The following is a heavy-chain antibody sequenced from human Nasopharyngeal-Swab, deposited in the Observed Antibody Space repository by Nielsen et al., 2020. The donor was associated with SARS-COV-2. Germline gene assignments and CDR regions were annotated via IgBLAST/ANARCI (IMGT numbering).Heavy chain of an antibody. V-gene: IGHV1-46*01. CDR1: GYTFTQYY. Sequence: ASVKISCKASGYTFTQYYVNCVRQAPGQGLEWMGVINSNAGTTSYAQKFQGRVTMTRDTSTSTVYMELSSLTPEDTAVYFCARDIWSYKTSRVLSYWGQGTLVTVSS. D-gene: IGHD1-26*01. J-gene: IGHJ4*02. CDR3: ARDIWSYKTSRVLSY. CDR2: INSNAGTT.